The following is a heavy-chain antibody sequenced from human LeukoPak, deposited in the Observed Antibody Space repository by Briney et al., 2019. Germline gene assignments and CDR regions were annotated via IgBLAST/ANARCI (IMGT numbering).Heavy chain of an antibody. Sequence: PGGSLRLSCAASGFAFSTYVMNWVRQAPGKGLEWVSFISSSGSNTYYADSVKGRFTISRDNAKSSLYLQMNSLRAEDTAVYYCAAYYYDSSPKAVWGQGTMVTVSS. J-gene: IGHJ3*01. V-gene: IGHV3-48*03. CDR2: ISSSGSNT. CDR3: AAYYYDSSPKAV. D-gene: IGHD3-22*01. CDR1: GFAFSTYV.